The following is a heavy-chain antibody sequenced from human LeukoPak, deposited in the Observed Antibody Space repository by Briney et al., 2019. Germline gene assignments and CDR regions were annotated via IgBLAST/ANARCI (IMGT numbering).Heavy chain of an antibody. CDR2: INPNSGGT. CDR3: ARGLVGGPYNWFDP. V-gene: IGHV1-2*02. D-gene: IGHD1-26*01. J-gene: IGHJ5*02. Sequence: GASVKVSCKASGYTFTSYGISWVRQAPGQGLEWMGWINPNSGGTNYAQKFQGRVTMTRDTSISTAYMELSRLRSDDTAVYYCARGLVGGPYNWFDPWGQGTLVTVSS. CDR1: GYTFTSYG.